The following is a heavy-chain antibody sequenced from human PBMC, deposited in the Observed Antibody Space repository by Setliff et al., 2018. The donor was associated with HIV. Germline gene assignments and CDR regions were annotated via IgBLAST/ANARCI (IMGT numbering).Heavy chain of an antibody. J-gene: IGHJ2*01. V-gene: IGHV4-34*01. CDR2: INQSGNT. CDR1: GGSLSGYY. Sequence: PSETLSPTCAVYGGSLSGYYWSWVRQSPGRGLEWIGEINQSGNTNFNPSLKSRLIISVDTSKSQFSLKLTSVTAADTALYYCAREGGQGYSGSGSFYHLNFDLWGRGTLVTVSS. D-gene: IGHD3-10*01. CDR3: AREGGQGYSGSGSFYHLNFDL.